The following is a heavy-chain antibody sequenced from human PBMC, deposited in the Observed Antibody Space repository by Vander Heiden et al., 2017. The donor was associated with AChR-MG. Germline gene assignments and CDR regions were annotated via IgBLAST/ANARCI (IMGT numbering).Heavy chain of an antibody. V-gene: IGHV3-33*01. CDR2: IWYDGSNE. Sequence: QVQLVESGGGVVQPGRSLTVSCAASGFTYSRYAMHWVRQAPGKGLEWVAVIWYDGSNEFYADSVKGRFTISRDDSKNTVYLQMNSLRAGDTAVYYCARGETIGAKFEFWGQGTLVTVSS. CDR1: GFTYSRYA. CDR3: ARGETIGAKFEF. D-gene: IGHD6-25*01. J-gene: IGHJ4*02.